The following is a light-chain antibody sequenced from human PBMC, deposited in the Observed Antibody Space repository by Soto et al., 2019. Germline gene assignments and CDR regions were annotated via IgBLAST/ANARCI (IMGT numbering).Light chain of an antibody. CDR2: ATS. CDR1: QSLYSN. V-gene: IGKV3-15*01. Sequence: EIVMTQSPATLSVSPGERATLSCRASQSLYSNLAWYQQKPGQSPRLLIYATSTRATGIPARFSGSGSGTDFTLTISSLQSEDFALYCCQQYSKWPLTFGGGTKVEIK. J-gene: IGKJ4*01. CDR3: QQYSKWPLT.